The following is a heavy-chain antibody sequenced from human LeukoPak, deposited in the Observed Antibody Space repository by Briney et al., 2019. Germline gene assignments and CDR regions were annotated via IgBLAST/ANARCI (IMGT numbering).Heavy chain of an antibody. CDR3: ARREGYCSSTSCFNWFDP. CDR2: IIPILGIA. Sequence: ASVKVSCKASGGTFSSYAISWVRQAPGQGLEWMGRIIPILGIANYAQKFQGRVTITADKSTSTAYMELSSLRSEDTAVYYCARREGYCSSTSCFNWFDPWGQGTLVTVSS. V-gene: IGHV1-69*04. D-gene: IGHD2-2*01. CDR1: GGTFSSYA. J-gene: IGHJ5*02.